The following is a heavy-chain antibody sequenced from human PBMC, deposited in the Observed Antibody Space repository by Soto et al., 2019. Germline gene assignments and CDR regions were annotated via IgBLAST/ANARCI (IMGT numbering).Heavy chain of an antibody. Sequence: EVQLVESGGGLVQPGGSLRLSCAASGFTVSSNYMSWVRQAPGKGLEWVSVIYSGGSTYYADSVKGRFTISTDNSKNTLYLQMNSLRAEDTAVYYCARDSPWRYFDYWGQGTLVTVSS. V-gene: IGHV3-66*01. J-gene: IGHJ4*02. CDR2: IYSGGST. D-gene: IGHD5-12*01. CDR1: GFTVSSNY. CDR3: ARDSPWRYFDY.